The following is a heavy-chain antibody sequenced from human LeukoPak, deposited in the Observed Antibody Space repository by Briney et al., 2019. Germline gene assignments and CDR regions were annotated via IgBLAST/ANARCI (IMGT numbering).Heavy chain of an antibody. D-gene: IGHD3/OR15-3a*01. CDR2: ISSDGSNT. J-gene: IGHJ4*02. CDR3: ASSFSTVDY. Sequence: PGGSLRLSCAASGFTFSSSWMHWVRQAPGKGLVWVSRISSDGSNTGYADSVKGRFTISRDNAKNTVYLQMNSLNGEDTAVYYCASSFSTVDYWGQGTLVTVSS. V-gene: IGHV3-74*01. CDR1: GFTFSSSW.